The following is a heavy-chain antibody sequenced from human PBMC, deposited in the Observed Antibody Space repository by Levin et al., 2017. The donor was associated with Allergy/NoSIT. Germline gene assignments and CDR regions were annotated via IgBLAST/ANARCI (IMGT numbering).Heavy chain of an antibody. CDR1: GFTFSSYA. CDR2: ISGSGGST. V-gene: IGHV3-23*01. D-gene: IGHD3-16*02. Sequence: SCAASGFTFSSYAMSWVRQAPGKGLEWVSAISGSGGSTYYADSVKGRFTISRDNSKNTLYLQMNSLRAEDTAVYYCAKDLALYDYVWGSYRQLLNWFDPWGQGTLVTVSS. CDR3: AKDLALYDYVWGSYRQLLNWFDP. J-gene: IGHJ5*02.